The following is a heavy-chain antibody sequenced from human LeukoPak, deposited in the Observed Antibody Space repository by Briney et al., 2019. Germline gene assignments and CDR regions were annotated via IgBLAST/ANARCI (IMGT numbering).Heavy chain of an antibody. CDR3: ARQGSGYYPGYFDY. CDR1: GGSISSSSYY. J-gene: IGHJ4*02. V-gene: IGHV4-39*01. Sequence: SETLSLTCTVSGGSISSSSYYWGWIRQPPGKGLEWIGSIYYSGSTYYNPSLKSRVTISVDTSKNQFSLKLSSVIAADTAVYYCARQGSGYYPGYFDYWGQGTLVTVSS. CDR2: IYYSGST. D-gene: IGHD3-22*01.